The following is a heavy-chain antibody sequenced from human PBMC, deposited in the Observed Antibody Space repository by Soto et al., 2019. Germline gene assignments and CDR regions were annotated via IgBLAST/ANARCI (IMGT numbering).Heavy chain of an antibody. CDR2: IFSNDEK. V-gene: IGHV2-26*01. J-gene: IGHJ6*02. CDR3: ARIRGPLPRYYYYGMDV. CDR1: GGSISSGGYY. Sequence: ETLSLTGPVSGGSISSGGYYWSWIRQPPGKALEWLAHIFSNDEKSYSTSLKSRLTISKDTSKGQVVLTMTNMYRVDTATYYCARIRGPLPRYYYYGMDVWGQGTTDTVSS.